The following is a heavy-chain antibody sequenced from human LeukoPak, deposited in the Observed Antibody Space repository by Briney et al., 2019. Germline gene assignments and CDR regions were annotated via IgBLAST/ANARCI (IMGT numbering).Heavy chain of an antibody. Sequence: PGGSLRLSCAASGFSFSRSAMHWVRQAPGKGLEWVAFIIYDGSNKYYSDSVKGRFTISRDNSKNTLYLQMNSLRTEDTAVYYCAKRPRAENYDYVWGSSSYSYYMDVWGKGTTVTISS. CDR3: AKRPRAENYDYVWGSSSYSYYMDV. J-gene: IGHJ6*03. CDR2: IIYDGSNK. V-gene: IGHV3-30*02. D-gene: IGHD3-16*01. CDR1: GFSFSRSA.